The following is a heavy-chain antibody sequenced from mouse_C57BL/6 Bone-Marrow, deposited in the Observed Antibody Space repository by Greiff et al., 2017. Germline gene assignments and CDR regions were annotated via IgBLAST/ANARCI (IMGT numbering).Heavy chain of an antibody. CDR2: IDPENGDT. D-gene: IGHD1-1*01. Sequence: EVQRVESGAELVRPGASVKLSCTASGFNIKDDYMHWVKQRPEQGLEWIGWIDPENGDTEYASKFQGKATITADTSSNTAYLQLSSLTSEDTAVYYCTTNYYGSSYLYYAMDYWGQGTSVTVSS. V-gene: IGHV14-4*01. CDR3: TTNYYGSSYLYYAMDY. J-gene: IGHJ4*01. CDR1: GFNIKDDY.